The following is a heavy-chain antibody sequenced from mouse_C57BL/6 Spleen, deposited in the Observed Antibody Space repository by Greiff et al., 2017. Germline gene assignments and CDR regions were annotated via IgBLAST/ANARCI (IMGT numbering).Heavy chain of an antibody. D-gene: IGHD1-1*01. CDR2: IYPGSGST. Sequence: VQLQQPGAELVKPGASVKMSCKASGYTFTSYWITWVKQRPGQGLEWIGDIYPGSGSTNYNEKFKSKATLTVDTSSSTAYMQLSSLTSEDSAVYYCARPKYYGSSYDYAMDYWGQGTSVTVSS. CDR1: GYTFTSYW. J-gene: IGHJ4*01. CDR3: ARPKYYGSSYDYAMDY. V-gene: IGHV1-55*01.